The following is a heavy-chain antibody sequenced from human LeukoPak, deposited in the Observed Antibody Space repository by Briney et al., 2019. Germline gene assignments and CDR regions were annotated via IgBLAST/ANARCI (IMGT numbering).Heavy chain of an antibody. CDR2: ISAWGDNT. CDR3: AKDGGTVTSYYFDS. J-gene: IGHJ4*02. V-gene: IGHV3-23*01. D-gene: IGHD4-11*01. Sequence: TGGSLRLSCAASGFTFSAYAMSWVRQAPGKGLEWVSGISAWGDNTYSADSVRGRFTISRDNSKNTLYLQMNSLRVEDTAVYYCAKDGGTVTSYYFDSWGLGTLVTVSS. CDR1: GFTFSAYA.